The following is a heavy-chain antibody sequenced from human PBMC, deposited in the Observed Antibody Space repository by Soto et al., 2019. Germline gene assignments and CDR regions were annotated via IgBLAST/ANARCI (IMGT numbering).Heavy chain of an antibody. Sequence: PGGSLRLSCAASGFTFSSYGMHWVRQAPGKGLEWVAVIWYDGSNKYYADSVKGRFTISRDNSKNTLYLQMNSLGAEDTAVYYCARDPRRYFDWFVSGSGYGMDVWGQGTTVTVSS. D-gene: IGHD3-9*01. CDR2: IWYDGSNK. CDR3: ARDPRRYFDWFVSGSGYGMDV. J-gene: IGHJ6*02. CDR1: GFTFSSYG. V-gene: IGHV3-33*01.